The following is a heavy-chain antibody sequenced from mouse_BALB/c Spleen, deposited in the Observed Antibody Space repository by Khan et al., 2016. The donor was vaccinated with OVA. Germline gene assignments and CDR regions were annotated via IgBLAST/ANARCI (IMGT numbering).Heavy chain of an antibody. CDR3: ARAYYANYREAMDY. Sequence: VKLQESGPGLVATSQSLSITCTVSGFSLTGYGVNWVRQPPGKGLEWLGMIWGDGSTDYNSALKSRLSISKDNSKSQVFLKMNSLQTDDTARYYCARAYYANYREAMDYWGQGTSVTVSS. CDR2: IWGDGST. J-gene: IGHJ4*01. CDR1: GFSLTGYG. D-gene: IGHD2-10*01. V-gene: IGHV2-6-7*01.